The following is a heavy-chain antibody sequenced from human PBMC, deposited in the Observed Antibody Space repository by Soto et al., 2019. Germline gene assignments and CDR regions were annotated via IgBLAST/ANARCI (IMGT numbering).Heavy chain of an antibody. CDR3: TRHMYSGSYYPNWFDP. J-gene: IGHJ5*02. CDR1: GFTFSGSA. Sequence: GGSLRLSCAASGFTFSGSAMHWVRQASGKGLEWVGRIRSKANSYATAYAASVKGRFTISRDGSKNTAYLQMNSLKTEDTAVYYCTRHMYSGSYYPNWFDPWGQGTLVTVS. CDR2: IRSKANSYAT. D-gene: IGHD1-26*01. V-gene: IGHV3-73*01.